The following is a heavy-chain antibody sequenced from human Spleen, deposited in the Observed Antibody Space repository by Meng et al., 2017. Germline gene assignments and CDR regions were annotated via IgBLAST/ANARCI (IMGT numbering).Heavy chain of an antibody. Sequence: GESLKISCAASGFTFSRFAMSWVRQAPGKGLEWVANIKEDGSEKYYVASVRGRFTISRDNAQNSVYLQMNSLRAEDTAVYFCATPTGNGWFTFDSWGQGTLVTVSS. CDR3: ATPTGNGWFTFDS. D-gene: IGHD6-19*01. V-gene: IGHV3-7*01. CDR1: GFTFSRFA. CDR2: IKEDGSEK. J-gene: IGHJ4*02.